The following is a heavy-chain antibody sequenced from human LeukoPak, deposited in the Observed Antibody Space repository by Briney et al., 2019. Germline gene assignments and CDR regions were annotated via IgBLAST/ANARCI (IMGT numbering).Heavy chain of an antibody. CDR2: IIPILGIA. D-gene: IGHD4-17*01. Sequence: ASVKVSCKASGGTFSSYAISWVRQAPGQGLEWMGRIIPILGIANYAQKFQGRVTITADKSTSTAYMELSSLRSEDTAVYYCARDDYGDYTDARYFDYRGQGTLVTVSS. V-gene: IGHV1-69*04. J-gene: IGHJ4*02. CDR3: ARDDYGDYTDARYFDY. CDR1: GGTFSSYA.